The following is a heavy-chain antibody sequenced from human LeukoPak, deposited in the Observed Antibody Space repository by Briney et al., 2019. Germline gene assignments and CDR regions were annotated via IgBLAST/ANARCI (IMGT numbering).Heavy chain of an antibody. J-gene: IGHJ4*02. CDR1: GFTLSSYS. D-gene: IGHD1-7*01. CDR3: ARDFNWNFLDY. V-gene: IGHV3-21*01. CDR2: ISSSSSYI. Sequence: GGSLRLSCAASGFTLSSYSMTWVRQAPGKGLDWVSSISSSSSYIYYADSVKGRFTISRDNAKNSLYLQMNSLRAEDTAVYYCARDFNWNFLDYWGQGTLVTVSS.